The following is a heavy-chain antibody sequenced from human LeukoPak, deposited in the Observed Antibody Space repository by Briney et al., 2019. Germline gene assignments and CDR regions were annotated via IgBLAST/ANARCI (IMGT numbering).Heavy chain of an antibody. V-gene: IGHV3-21*01. D-gene: IGHD3-16*01. Sequence: GGSLRLSCAASGFTFSSYPLHWVRQAPGEGLEWVSSISSSSSYIYYADSVKGRFTISRDNSKNTLNLQTNSLRAEDTAVYYCAREEGGNAFDIWGQGTMVTVSS. CDR1: GFTFSSYP. J-gene: IGHJ3*02. CDR2: ISSSSSYI. CDR3: AREEGGNAFDI.